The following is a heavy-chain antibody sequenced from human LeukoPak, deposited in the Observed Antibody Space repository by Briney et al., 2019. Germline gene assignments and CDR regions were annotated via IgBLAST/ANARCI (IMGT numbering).Heavy chain of an antibody. V-gene: IGHV4-59*01. CDR3: ARAVAGHFDY. CDR1: GGSISSYY. J-gene: IGHJ4*02. CDR2: IYYSGRT. D-gene: IGHD6-19*01. Sequence: SETLSLTCTVSGGSISSYYWTWIRQPPGKALEWIGYIYYSGRTSYNPSLKSRVTMSVDTSKNQFSLKLSSVTAADTAVYYCARAVAGHFDYWGQGTLVTVSS.